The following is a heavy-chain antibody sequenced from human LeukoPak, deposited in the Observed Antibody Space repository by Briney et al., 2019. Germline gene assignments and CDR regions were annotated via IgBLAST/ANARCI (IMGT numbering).Heavy chain of an antibody. D-gene: IGHD4-23*01. J-gene: IGHJ4*02. CDR1: GFTFSSYS. V-gene: IGHV3-21*01. CDR3: ARDHGGSSPFDY. CDR2: ISSSSSYI. Sequence: GGSLRLSCAASGFTFSSYSMNWVRQAPGKGLEWVSSISSSSSYIYYADSVKGRFTISRDNAKNSLYLHMNSLRAEDTAVYYCARDHGGSSPFDYWGQGTLVTVSS.